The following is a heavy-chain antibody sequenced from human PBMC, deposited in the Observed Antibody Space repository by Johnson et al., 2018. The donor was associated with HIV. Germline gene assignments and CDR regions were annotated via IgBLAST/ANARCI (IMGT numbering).Heavy chain of an antibody. J-gene: IGHJ3*02. D-gene: IGHD3-16*01. CDR1: RFTFSDHY. CDR2: TRNKANSYTT. Sequence: VQLVESGGGLVQPGGSLRLSCAASRFTFSDHYMDWVRQAPGKGLEWVGRTRNKANSYTTEYAASVKGRFTISRDDSKNSLYLQMNSLRAEDTAVYYCASFSRPRAYDYALGSDAFDMWGQGTMVTISS. CDR3: ASFSRPRAYDYALGSDAFDM. V-gene: IGHV3-72*01.